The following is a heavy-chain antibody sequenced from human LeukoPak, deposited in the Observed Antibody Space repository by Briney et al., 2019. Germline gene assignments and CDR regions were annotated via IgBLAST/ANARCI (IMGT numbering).Heavy chain of an antibody. Sequence: GASVKVSCKASGYTFTGYYMHWVRQAPGQGLEWMGWINPNSGGTNYAQKFQGRVTMTRDTSISTAYMELSRLRSDDTAVYYCARSEYQLRRLDAFDIWGQGTMVTVSS. CDR3: ARSEYQLRRLDAFDI. D-gene: IGHD2-2*01. CDR2: INPNSGGT. J-gene: IGHJ3*02. CDR1: GYTFTGYY. V-gene: IGHV1-2*02.